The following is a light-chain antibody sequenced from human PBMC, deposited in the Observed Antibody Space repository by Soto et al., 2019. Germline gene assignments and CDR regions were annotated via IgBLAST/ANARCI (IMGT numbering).Light chain of an antibody. CDR2: GAL. CDR1: QSVVTSY. V-gene: IGKV3-20*01. J-gene: IGKJ1*01. CDR3: QYYDESMWT. Sequence: EVVLTQSPGTLSLSPGEGATLSCRASQSVVTSYLAWYRQRDGQSPRLLIYGALYRAPGIPDRFSSSGSGTGFTLSISRLGPEDFAVYYCQYYDESMWTFGQGTKVDIK.